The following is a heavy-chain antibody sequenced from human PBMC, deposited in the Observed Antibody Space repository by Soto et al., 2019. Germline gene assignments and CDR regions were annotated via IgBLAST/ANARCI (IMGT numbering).Heavy chain of an antibody. CDR3: ARQGSGWHHVEY. CDR1: GGSISSGGYY. CDR2: IYYSGST. V-gene: IGHV4-61*08. Sequence: PSETLSLTCTVSGGSISSGGYYWSWIRQHPGKGLEWIGYIYYSGSTNYNPSLKSRVTISVDTSKNQFSLKLSSVTAADTAVYYCARQGSGWHHVEYWGQGTLVTVSS. D-gene: IGHD6-19*01. J-gene: IGHJ4*02.